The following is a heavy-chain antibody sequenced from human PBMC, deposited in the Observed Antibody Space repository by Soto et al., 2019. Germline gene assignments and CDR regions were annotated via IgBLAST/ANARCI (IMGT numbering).Heavy chain of an antibody. CDR2: IYCSGST. J-gene: IGHJ4*02. D-gene: IGHD2-21*02. V-gene: IGHV4-39*01. Sequence: SETLSLTCTVTGDSINNRSYYWGWIRQPPGKGLEWIGSIYCSGSTYNNPSLKSRVSMSVDTSKNQFSLKLRSVTAADTALYYCARQRTSVVTQAYFDSWGQGSLVTVSS. CDR1: GDSINNRSYY. CDR3: ARQRTSVVTQAYFDS.